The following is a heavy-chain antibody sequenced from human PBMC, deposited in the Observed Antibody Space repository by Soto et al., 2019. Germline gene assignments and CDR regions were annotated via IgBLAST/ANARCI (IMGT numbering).Heavy chain of an antibody. CDR3: ARALLLFRGLIPYYFEN. J-gene: IGHJ4*02. V-gene: IGHV4-59*01. CDR2: IYYSGST. Sequence: SETLSLTCTVSGGSIDSYYWSWIRQPPGKGLEWIGYIYYSGSTNYNPSLKSRVTISIDTSKNQFSLRLNSLTAADTAVYYCARALLLFRGLIPYYFENGGRGIWVT. D-gene: IGHD3-16*02. CDR1: GGSIDSYY.